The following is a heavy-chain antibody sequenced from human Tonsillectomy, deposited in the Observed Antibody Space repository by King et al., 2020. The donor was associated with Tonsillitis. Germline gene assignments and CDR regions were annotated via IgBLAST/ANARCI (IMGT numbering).Heavy chain of an antibody. J-gene: IGHJ5*02. CDR1: GFTFSSYG. D-gene: IGHD5-18*01. CDR3: AKEWIQLWFSGRYTWFDP. Sequence: VQLVESGGGVVQPGRSLRLSCAASGFTFSSYGMHWVRQAPGKGLEWVAVISYDGSNKYYADSVKGRFTISRDNSKNTLYLQMNSLRAEDTAVYYCAKEWIQLWFSGRYTWFDPWGQGTLVTVSS. V-gene: IGHV3-30*18. CDR2: ISYDGSNK.